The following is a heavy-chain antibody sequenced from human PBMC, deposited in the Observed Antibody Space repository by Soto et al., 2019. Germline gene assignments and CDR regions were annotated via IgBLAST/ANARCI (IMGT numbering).Heavy chain of an antibody. Sequence: SVKVSCKASGGTFSSYAISWVRQAPGQGLEWMGGIIPIFGTANYAQKFQGRVTITADESTSTAYMELSSLRSEDTAVYYCARGAGSSDWERYYYYGMDVWGQGTTVTVSS. V-gene: IGHV1-69*13. CDR3: ARGAGSSDWERYYYYGMDV. D-gene: IGHD2-2*01. CDR2: IIPIFGTA. J-gene: IGHJ6*02. CDR1: GGTFSSYA.